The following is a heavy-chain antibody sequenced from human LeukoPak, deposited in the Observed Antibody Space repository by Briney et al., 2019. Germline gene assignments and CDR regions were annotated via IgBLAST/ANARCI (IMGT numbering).Heavy chain of an antibody. V-gene: IGHV1-46*01. CDR1: GYTFTSYY. CDR2: INPSGGST. CDR3: AIYCSGGNCSHDFDY. D-gene: IGHD2-15*01. J-gene: IGHJ4*02. Sequence: ASVKVSCKASGYTFTSYYMHWVRQAPGQGLEWMGIINPSGGSTSYAQKFQGRVTMTRDTSTSTVYMELSSLRSEDTAIYYCAIYCSGGNCSHDFDYWGQGTLVTVSS.